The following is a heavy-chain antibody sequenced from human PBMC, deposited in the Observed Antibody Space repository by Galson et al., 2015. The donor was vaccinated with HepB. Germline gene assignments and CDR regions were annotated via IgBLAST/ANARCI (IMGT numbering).Heavy chain of an antibody. CDR2: IYSGGST. D-gene: IGHD2-21*02. Sequence: SLRLSCAASGFTVSSNYMSWVRQAPGKGLEWVSVIYSGGSTYYADSVKGRFTISRHNSKNTLYLQMNSLRAEDTAVYYCARASQTNRYCGGDCSYPWDYWGQGTLVTVSS. CDR1: GFTVSSNY. J-gene: IGHJ4*02. V-gene: IGHV3-53*04. CDR3: ARASQTNRYCGGDCSYPWDY.